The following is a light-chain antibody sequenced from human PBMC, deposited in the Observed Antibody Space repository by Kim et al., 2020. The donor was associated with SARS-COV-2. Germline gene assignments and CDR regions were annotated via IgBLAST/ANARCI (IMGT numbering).Light chain of an antibody. CDR2: HDS. J-gene: IGLJ3*02. CDR3: QVGDSIIDRRVV. V-gene: IGLV3-21*04. Sequence: PGKTASDSVGGESSGSAMVLLCQQMPGQAPRLVMSHDSKRPSRIPGRFSGSKSGNPGALAIWRVEAGDEADYYCQVGDSIIDRRVVFGGGTQLTVL. CDR1: SSGSAM.